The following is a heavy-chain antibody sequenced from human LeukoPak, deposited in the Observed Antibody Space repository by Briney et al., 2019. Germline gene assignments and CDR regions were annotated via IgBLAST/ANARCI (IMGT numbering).Heavy chain of an antibody. J-gene: IGHJ6*02. CDR2: VNRDGSET. Sequence: PGGSLRLSCAASGFTLSNHWMTWVRQVPGRGPEWVANVNRDGSETYYLDSVKGRFTISRDNAKNSLYLQTNSLRAEDTALYYCVRNNAMDVWGQGTTVIVSS. D-gene: IGHD2-8*01. CDR1: GFTLSNHW. V-gene: IGHV3-7*03. CDR3: VRNNAMDV.